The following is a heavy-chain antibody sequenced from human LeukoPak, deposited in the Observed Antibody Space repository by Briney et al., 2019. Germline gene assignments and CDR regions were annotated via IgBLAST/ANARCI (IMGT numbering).Heavy chain of an antibody. J-gene: IGHJ4*02. CDR2: IKQDGSEK. Sequence: PGGSLRLSCAASGFTFNSYWMSWVRQAPGKGLEWVANIKQDGSEKYYVDSVKGRFTISRDDTKNSLYLQLNSLRAEDTAVYYCAREGLRFLEWSSYYFDYWGLGTLVTVSS. CDR3: AREGLRFLEWSSYYFDY. V-gene: IGHV3-7*01. D-gene: IGHD3-3*01. CDR1: GFTFNSYW.